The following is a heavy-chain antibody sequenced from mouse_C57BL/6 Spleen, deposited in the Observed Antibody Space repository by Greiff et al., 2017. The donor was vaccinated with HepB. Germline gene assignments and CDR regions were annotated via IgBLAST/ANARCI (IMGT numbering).Heavy chain of an antibody. D-gene: IGHD1-1*01. J-gene: IGHJ3*01. Sequence: QVQLKESGAELVKPGASVKMSCKASGYTFTTYPIEWMKQNHGKSLEWIGNFHPYNDDTKYNEKFKGKATLTVEKSSSTVYLELSRLSSDDSAVYYCARTNYYGSRAFAYWGQGTLVTVSA. CDR2: FHPYNDDT. V-gene: IGHV1-47*01. CDR3: ARTNYYGSRAFAY. CDR1: GYTFTTYP.